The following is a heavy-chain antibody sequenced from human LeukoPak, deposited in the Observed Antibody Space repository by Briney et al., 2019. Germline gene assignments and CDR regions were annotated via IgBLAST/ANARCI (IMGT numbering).Heavy chain of an antibody. Sequence: GSLRLSCAASGFALSSHWMTWVRQVPGRGPEWVANVNRDGSETYYLDSVKGRFTISKDNVKNSLYLQMNSLRAEDTALYHCARNNGMDVWGQGTTVIVSS. CDR3: ARNNGMDV. J-gene: IGHJ6*02. CDR2: VNRDGSET. CDR1: GFALSSHW. V-gene: IGHV3-7*03.